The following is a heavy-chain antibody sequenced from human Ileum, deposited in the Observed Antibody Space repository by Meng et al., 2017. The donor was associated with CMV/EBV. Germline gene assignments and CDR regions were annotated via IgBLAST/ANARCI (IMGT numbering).Heavy chain of an antibody. CDR3: ARVNEAYLSRQLEY. CDR1: GGPFSYYS. D-gene: IGHD2-8*01. Sequence: SETLSLTCAVYGGPFSYYSWTWIRQPPEKGLEWIGEINNSGSTKYNPSLKSRVSISLDTSKNQFSLELSSVTAADTAVYYCARVNEAYLSRQLEYWGHGSLVTVSS. J-gene: IGHJ4*01. CDR2: INNSGST. V-gene: IGHV4-34*01.